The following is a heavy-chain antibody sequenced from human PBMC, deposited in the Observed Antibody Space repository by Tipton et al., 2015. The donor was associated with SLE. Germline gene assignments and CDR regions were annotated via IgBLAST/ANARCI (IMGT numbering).Heavy chain of an antibody. CDR1: GGSISSYY. CDR2: IYYSGST. CDR3: ARKRNGMGI. V-gene: IGHV4-59*12. D-gene: IGHD5-24*01. Sequence: QVQLVQSGAEVKPSETLSLTCTVSGGSISSYYWSWIRQPPGKGLEWIGYIYYSGSTNYNPSLKSRVTISVDTSKNQFSLKLSSVTAADTAVYYCARKRNGMGIWGQGTMVTVSS. J-gene: IGHJ3*02.